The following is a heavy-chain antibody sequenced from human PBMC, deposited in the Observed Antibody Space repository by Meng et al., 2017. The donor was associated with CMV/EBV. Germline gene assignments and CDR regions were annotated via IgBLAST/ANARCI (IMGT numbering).Heavy chain of an antibody. CDR1: GSFSGYY. CDR3: ARKRQGFRGDYVWNWFDP. V-gene: IGHV4-34*01. D-gene: IGHD4-17*01. Sequence: GSFSGYYGRWIRQPPGKGLEWIGEINHSGSTNYNPSLKSRVTISVDTSKNQFSLKLSSVTAADTAVYYCARKRQGFRGDYVWNWFDPWGQGTLVTVSS. CDR2: INHSGST. J-gene: IGHJ5*02.